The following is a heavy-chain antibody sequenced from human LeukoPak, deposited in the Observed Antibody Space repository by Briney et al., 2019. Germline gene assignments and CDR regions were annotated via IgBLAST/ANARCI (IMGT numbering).Heavy chain of an antibody. D-gene: IGHD6-13*01. CDR1: GVSISSYY. V-gene: IGHV4-59*01. CDR2: IHYSGSS. J-gene: IGHJ5*02. Sequence: PSETLSLTCSVSGVSISSYYWSWIRQPPGRGLEWIGYIHYSGSSNYNPSLRGRVTISVDTSKNQFSLKLSSVTAADTAVYYCARVTPYPPYSSSWSGWFDPWGQGTLVTVSS. CDR3: ARVTPYPPYSSSWSGWFDP.